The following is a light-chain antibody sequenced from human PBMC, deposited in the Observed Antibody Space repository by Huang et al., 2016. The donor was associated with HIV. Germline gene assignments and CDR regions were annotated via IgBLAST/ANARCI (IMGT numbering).Light chain of an antibody. CDR2: GSS. V-gene: IGKV3-15*01. CDR1: RSVSSN. J-gene: IGKJ4*01. Sequence: IVMTQSPATLSVSPGERVTLSCSANRSVSSNLAWYQQRTGQAPRLLIYGSSTRAPGIPARFSGSGSGTDFSLTISSLQSEDFALYYCHQYNNWLLSFGGGTRVDI. CDR3: HQYNNWLLS.